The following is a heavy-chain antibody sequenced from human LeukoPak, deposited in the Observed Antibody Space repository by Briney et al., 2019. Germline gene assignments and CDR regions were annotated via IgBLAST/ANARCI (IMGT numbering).Heavy chain of an antibody. CDR1: GYSFSTYW. CDR2: IYPGDSDT. J-gene: IGHJ4*02. V-gene: IGHV5-51*01. D-gene: IGHD1-26*01. CDR3: ARHLRVGATQGAFHF. Sequence: GESLRISGKGFGYSFSTYWSAWLRQMPGKGLEWMGIIYPGDSDTRYSPSFQGQVTISADKSISTAYLQWSSLKASDTAMYYCARHLRVGATQGAFHFLGEGALVTVSS.